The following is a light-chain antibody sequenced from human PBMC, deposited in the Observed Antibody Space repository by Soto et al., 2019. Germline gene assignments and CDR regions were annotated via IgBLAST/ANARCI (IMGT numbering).Light chain of an antibody. Sequence: QSALTQPASVSGSPGQSITISCTGTSSDVGGYNYVSWYQQHPGKAPKLMIYDVSNRPSGVSNRFSDSKSGNTASLTISGLQAEDEADYCSSYTSSSTLYVFGTGTKLTVL. CDR2: DVS. V-gene: IGLV2-14*01. CDR1: SSDVGGYNY. J-gene: IGLJ1*01. CDR3: SSYTSSSTLYV.